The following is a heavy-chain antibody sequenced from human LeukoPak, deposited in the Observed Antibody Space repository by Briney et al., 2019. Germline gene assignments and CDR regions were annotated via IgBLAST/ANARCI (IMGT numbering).Heavy chain of an antibody. CDR2: IYYSGST. CDR3: ARPTWDGTGYSYGENWFDP. CDR1: GGSISSYY. Sequence: SETLSLTCTVSGGSISSYYWSWIRQPPGKGLEWIGYIYYSGSTNYNPSLKSRVTISVDTSKNQFSLKLSSVTAADTAVYYCARPTWDGTGYSYGENWFDPWGQGTLVTVSS. D-gene: IGHD5-18*01. V-gene: IGHV4-59*08. J-gene: IGHJ5*02.